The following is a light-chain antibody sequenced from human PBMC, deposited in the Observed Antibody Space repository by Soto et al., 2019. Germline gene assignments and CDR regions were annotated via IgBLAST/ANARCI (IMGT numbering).Light chain of an antibody. J-gene: IGKJ3*01. CDR3: QQYGNSPT. Sequence: EIVLTQSPGTLSLSPGERATLSCRASQSVSSSYLAWYQQKPGQAPRLLIYGASSRATGIPDRFSGSGSGTDFTLTISRLEPEDFAVYYCQQYGNSPTFGPGTKADIK. CDR2: GAS. V-gene: IGKV3-20*01. CDR1: QSVSSSY.